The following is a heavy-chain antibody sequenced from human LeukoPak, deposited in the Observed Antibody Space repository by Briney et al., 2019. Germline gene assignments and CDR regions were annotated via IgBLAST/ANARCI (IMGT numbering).Heavy chain of an antibody. CDR3: AKRYYDNSGWFDY. V-gene: IGHV3-23*01. CDR2: ISASSGGST. Sequence: GGSLRLSCAASGFTFSSYAMSWVRQAPGKGLEWVSAISASSGGSTYYADSVKGRFTISRDNSENTLYLQMNSLRAEDTAVYYCAKRYYDNSGWFDYWGQGTLVTVSS. J-gene: IGHJ4*02. CDR1: GFTFSSYA. D-gene: IGHD3-22*01.